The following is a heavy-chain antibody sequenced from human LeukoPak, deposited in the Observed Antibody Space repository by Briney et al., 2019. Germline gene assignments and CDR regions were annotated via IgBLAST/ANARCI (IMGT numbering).Heavy chain of an antibody. Sequence: GGSLRLSCAASGFTFGSHAMNWVRQAPGKGLEWVSGIYGNAGRTFYADSVKGRFTISRDNSKNTLYLQMNSLRAEDTAVYYCATLPTSLTPFDYWGQGTLVTVSS. J-gene: IGHJ4*02. V-gene: IGHV3-23*01. CDR3: ATLPTSLTPFDY. CDR2: IYGNAGRT. D-gene: IGHD1-14*01. CDR1: GFTFGSHA.